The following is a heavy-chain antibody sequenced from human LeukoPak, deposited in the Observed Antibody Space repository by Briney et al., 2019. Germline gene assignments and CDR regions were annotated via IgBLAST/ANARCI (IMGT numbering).Heavy chain of an antibody. D-gene: IGHD3-22*01. CDR1: GFTFSSYA. J-gene: IGHJ4*02. V-gene: IGHV3-23*01. Sequence: AGGSVRLSCAASGFTFSSYAMKWVRQAPGKGLDWVSAISGSGGTTYYADSVQGQFTISRDNSKNTLYLQMNSLRAEATAVYYCAKVHLETYNHDNSGTTCFESWGQGPLATVSS. CDR2: ISGSGGTT. CDR3: AKVHLETYNHDNSGTTCFES.